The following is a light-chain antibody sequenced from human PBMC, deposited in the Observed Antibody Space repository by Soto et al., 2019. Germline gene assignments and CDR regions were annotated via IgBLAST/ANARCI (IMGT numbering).Light chain of an antibody. Sequence: EIVLTQSPVTLSLSPGERATLSCRASQSVNSFLAWYQQKPCQAPRLLIYDTSKRATGIPARFSGSGSGTDFTLTISSLEPEDFAIYYCQQRAKWPLTFGGGTKGEIK. V-gene: IGKV3-11*01. CDR2: DTS. J-gene: IGKJ4*01. CDR3: QQRAKWPLT. CDR1: QSVNSF.